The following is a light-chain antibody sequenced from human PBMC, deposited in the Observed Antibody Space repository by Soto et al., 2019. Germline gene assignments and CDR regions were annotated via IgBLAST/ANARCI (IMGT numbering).Light chain of an antibody. V-gene: IGKV3-15*01. Sequence: EIVITQSPATLSVSPGERATLSCRASQSVSNNLAWYQQKPGQAPRLLIYGASTRATGIPARFSGSGSGTEFSLTISSLQSEDFAVYYCQQYHNWPPLTFGGGTKVEIK. J-gene: IGKJ4*01. CDR1: QSVSNN. CDR2: GAS. CDR3: QQYHNWPPLT.